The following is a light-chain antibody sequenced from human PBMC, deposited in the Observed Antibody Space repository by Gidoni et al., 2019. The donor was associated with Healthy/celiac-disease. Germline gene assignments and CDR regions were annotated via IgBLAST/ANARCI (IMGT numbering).Light chain of an antibody. CDR2: AAS. CDR1: QSISSY. V-gene: IGKV1-39*01. CDR3: QQSYSTGVT. J-gene: IGKJ3*01. Sequence: DLQMTQSPSSLSASVGDRVTITCRASQSISSYLNWYQQKPGKAPKLLIYAASSLQSGVTSRLSGSGSGTDFTLTISSLQPEDFATYYCQQSYSTGVTFGPGTKVDIK.